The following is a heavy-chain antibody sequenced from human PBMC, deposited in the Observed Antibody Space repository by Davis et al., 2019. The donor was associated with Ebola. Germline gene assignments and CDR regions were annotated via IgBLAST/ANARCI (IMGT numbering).Heavy chain of an antibody. Sequence: SETLSLTCTVPGGSIISSSSYWGWIRQPPRKGLEWIGSIYYSGITYYNPSLKSRVTISVDTSKNQFSLKLRSVTAADTAVDYCAKDLPPLYTVTTYAFDIWGQGTMVTVSS. CDR3: AKDLPPLYTVTTYAFDI. CDR2: IYYSGIT. D-gene: IGHD4-17*01. V-gene: IGHV4-39*02. CDR1: GGSIISSSSY. J-gene: IGHJ3*02.